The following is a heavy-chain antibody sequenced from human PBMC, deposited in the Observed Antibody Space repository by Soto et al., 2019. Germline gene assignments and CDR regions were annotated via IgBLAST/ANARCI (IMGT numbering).Heavy chain of an antibody. D-gene: IGHD6-13*01. CDR3: ASSNIAAAGFYYYGMDV. J-gene: IGHJ6*02. CDR2: IYYSGST. Sequence: TLSLTCTVSGDSISSYYWSWIRQPPGKGLEWIGYIYYSGSTNYNPSLKSRVTISVDTSKNQFSLNLSSVTAADTAVYYCASSNIAAAGFYYYGMDVWGRGTTVTVSS. V-gene: IGHV4-59*01. CDR1: GDSISSYY.